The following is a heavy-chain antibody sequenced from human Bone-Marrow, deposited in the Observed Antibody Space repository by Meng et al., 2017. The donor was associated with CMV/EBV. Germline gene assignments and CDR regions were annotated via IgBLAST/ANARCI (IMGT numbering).Heavy chain of an antibody. CDR1: GFTFSSYA. CDR3: ARDKKHGHPGSQYYYSYGMDV. D-gene: IGHD2/OR15-2a*01. CDR2: ISGSGGST. J-gene: IGHJ6*02. V-gene: IGHV3-23*01. Sequence: GESLKISCAASGFTFSSYAMSWVRQAPGKGLEWVSAISGSGGSTYYADSVKGRFTFSRDNSKNTLYLQMNSLRAEDAAVYYCARDKKHGHPGSQYYYSYGMDVWGQGTTVTVSS.